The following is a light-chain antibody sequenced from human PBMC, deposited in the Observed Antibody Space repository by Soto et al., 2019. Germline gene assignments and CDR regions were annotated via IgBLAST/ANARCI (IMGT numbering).Light chain of an antibody. CDR3: QQYDNLPYT. V-gene: IGKV1-33*01. Sequence: DIQMTQCPASVSASVGDTFGITCEAGHDIDNYLNWSQQKPGKAPKLLIYVASNLETGVPSRFSGSGSGTDFSLTITSLQPEDIATYYCQQYDNLPYTFGQGTKVDIK. CDR2: VAS. J-gene: IGKJ2*01. CDR1: HDIDNY.